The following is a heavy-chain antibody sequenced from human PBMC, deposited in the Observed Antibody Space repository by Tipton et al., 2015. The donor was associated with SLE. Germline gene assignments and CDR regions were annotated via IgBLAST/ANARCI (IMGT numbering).Heavy chain of an antibody. CDR2: ISSSGSTI. Sequence: SLRLSCAASGFTFSDYYMSWIRQAPGKGLEWVSYISSSGSTIYYADSVKGRFTISRDNAKNSLYLQMNSLRAEDTAVYYCARDSRAMDYGMDVWGQGTTVTVSS. CDR1: GFTFSDYY. D-gene: IGHD5-18*01. V-gene: IGHV3-11*01. J-gene: IGHJ6*02. CDR3: ARDSRAMDYGMDV.